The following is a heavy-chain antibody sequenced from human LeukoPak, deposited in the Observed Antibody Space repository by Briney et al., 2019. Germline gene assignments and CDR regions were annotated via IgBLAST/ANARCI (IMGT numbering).Heavy chain of an antibody. J-gene: IGHJ4*02. CDR2: ISGDGSGK. V-gene: IGHV3-30-3*01. Sequence: GGSLRLSCVASGFTLSSNPMHWVRQAPGKGLEWVAVISGDGSGKSDADSVKGRFTVSRDNSKNTLYLQMNSLRTEDTAVYYCARQAGDYWGQGTLVTVSS. CDR3: ARQAGDY. CDR1: GFTLSSNP.